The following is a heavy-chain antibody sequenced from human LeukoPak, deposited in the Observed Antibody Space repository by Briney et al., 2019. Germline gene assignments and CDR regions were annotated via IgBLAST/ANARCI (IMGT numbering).Heavy chain of an antibody. Sequence: SETLSLTCTVSGGSISSSSYYWGWIRQPPGKGLEWIGSIYYSGSTYYNPSLKSRVTISVDTSKNQFSLKLSFVTAADTAVYYCARDLNIAAAGNWFDPWGQGTLVTVSS. CDR3: ARDLNIAAAGNWFDP. J-gene: IGHJ5*02. V-gene: IGHV4-39*07. CDR1: GGSISSSSYY. D-gene: IGHD6-13*01. CDR2: IYYSGST.